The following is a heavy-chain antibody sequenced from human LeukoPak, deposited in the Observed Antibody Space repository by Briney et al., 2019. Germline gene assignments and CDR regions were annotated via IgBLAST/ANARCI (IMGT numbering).Heavy chain of an antibody. CDR3: ARDRGSSSWYGGPDAFDI. V-gene: IGHV3-13*01. Sequence: GGSLRLSCAASGFTFSIYDIHWVRQATGKGLEWVSAIGTAGDTYYLDSVKGRFTISRENAKNSLYLQMNSLRAEDTAVYYCARDRGSSSWYGGPDAFDIWGQGTMVTVSS. CDR2: IGTAGDT. D-gene: IGHD6-13*01. CDR1: GFTFSIYD. J-gene: IGHJ3*02.